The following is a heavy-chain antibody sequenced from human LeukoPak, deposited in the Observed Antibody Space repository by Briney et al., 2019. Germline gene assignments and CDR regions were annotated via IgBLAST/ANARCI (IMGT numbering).Heavy chain of an antibody. CDR2: IYPGDSDT. V-gene: IGHV5-51*01. Sequence: PGESLQISCKASVYSFTSYRIGWVRQTPGKGLEWMGIIYPGDSDTRYSASFQGQVTISADKSICTAYLQWSSLKASDTGMYYCARRLRWELPYYFDYWGQGTLVTVSS. CDR1: VYSFTSYR. D-gene: IGHD2-15*01. J-gene: IGHJ4*02. CDR3: ARRLRWELPYYFDY.